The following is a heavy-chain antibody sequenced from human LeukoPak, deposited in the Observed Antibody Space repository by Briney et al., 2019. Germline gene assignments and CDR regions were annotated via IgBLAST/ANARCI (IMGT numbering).Heavy chain of an antibody. V-gene: IGHV4-59*01. D-gene: IGHD5-18*01. CDR2: TYYSGSS. Sequence: SETLSLTCTGSGGFIRNYYWSWIRQAPGKGQEGIGYTYYSGSSNHNPSLKSRVTISVDTSKNQFSLKLSSVTAADTAVFYCARLSGGYSLFNGLDVWGKGTTVTVSS. CDR3: ARLSGGYSLFNGLDV. CDR1: GGFIRNYY. J-gene: IGHJ6*04.